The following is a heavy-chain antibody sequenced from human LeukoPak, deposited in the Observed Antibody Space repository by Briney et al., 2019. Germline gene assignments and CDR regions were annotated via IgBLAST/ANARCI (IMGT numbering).Heavy chain of an antibody. CDR2: IYYSGST. D-gene: IGHD5-12*01. Sequence: SETLSLTCTVSGGSISSSDYYWGWVRQPPGKGLEWIGYIYYSGSTNYNPSLKSRVTISVDTSENQFSLKLSSVTAADTAVYYCARESAYSGYFDYWGQGALVTVSS. V-gene: IGHV4-61*08. CDR3: ARESAYSGYFDY. CDR1: GGSISSSDYY. J-gene: IGHJ4*02.